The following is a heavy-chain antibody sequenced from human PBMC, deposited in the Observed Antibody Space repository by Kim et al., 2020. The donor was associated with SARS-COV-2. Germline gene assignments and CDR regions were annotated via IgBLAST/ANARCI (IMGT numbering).Heavy chain of an antibody. J-gene: IGHJ5*01. CDR2: TFYSSRWYN. CDR1: GDRVSINSAA. V-gene: IGHV6-1*01. Sequence: SQTLSLTCAISGDRVSINSAAWHWLKQSPSRGLEWLGRTFYSSRWYNDYAVSVKSRIIINPDTSKNQFSLQLNSVTPEDTAVYYCARGWLRSGFNSWGQGTLVTVSS. D-gene: IGHD5-12*01. CDR3: ARGWLRSGFNS.